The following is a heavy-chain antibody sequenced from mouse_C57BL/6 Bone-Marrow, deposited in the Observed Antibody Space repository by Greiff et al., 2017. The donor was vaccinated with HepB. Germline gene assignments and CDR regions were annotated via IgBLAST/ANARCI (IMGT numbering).Heavy chain of an antibody. CDR1: GYTFTSYW. CDR3: AREGDSSGYALDY. Sequence: QVQLQQPGAELVRPGTSVKLSCKASGYTFTSYWMHWVKQRPGQGLEWIGVIDPSDSYTNYNQKFKGKATLTVDTSSSTAYMQLSSLTSEDSAFYYCAREGDSSGYALDYWGQGTTLTVSS. J-gene: IGHJ2*01. V-gene: IGHV1-59*01. CDR2: IDPSDSYT. D-gene: IGHD3-2*02.